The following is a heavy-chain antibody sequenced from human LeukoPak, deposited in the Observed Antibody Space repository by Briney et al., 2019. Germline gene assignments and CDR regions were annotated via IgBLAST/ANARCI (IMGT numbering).Heavy chain of an antibody. D-gene: IGHD5-12*01. CDR3: ARHSGYSGYGIDY. Sequence: SETLSLTCKVSGGSIRSYYWTWIRQPPGKGLECIGYIYYTGSTNYDPSLESRVTISVDTSKNQFSLKLSSVTAADTAVYYCARHSGYSGYGIDYWGQGTLVTVSS. CDR1: GGSIRSYY. CDR2: IYYTGST. V-gene: IGHV4-59*08. J-gene: IGHJ4*02.